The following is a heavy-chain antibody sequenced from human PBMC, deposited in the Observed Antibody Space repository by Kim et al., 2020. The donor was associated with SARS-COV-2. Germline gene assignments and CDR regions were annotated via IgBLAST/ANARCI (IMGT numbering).Heavy chain of an antibody. J-gene: IGHJ4*02. CDR2: ST. Sequence: STNYNPSLKSRVTISVDTSKNQFSLKLSSVTAADTAVYYCARANAGPFDYWGQGTLVTVSS. V-gene: IGHV4-59*01. CDR3: ARANAGPFDY. D-gene: IGHD7-27*01.